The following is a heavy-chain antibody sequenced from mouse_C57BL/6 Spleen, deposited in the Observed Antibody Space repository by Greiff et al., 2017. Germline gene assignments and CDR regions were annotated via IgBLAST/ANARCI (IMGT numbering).Heavy chain of an antibody. D-gene: IGHD2-4*01. CDR3: ARDGEDDDGNYFDY. V-gene: IGHV5-4*01. CDR1: GFTFSSYA. Sequence: EVKLEESGGGLVKPGGSLKLSCAASGFTFSSYAMSWVRQTPEKRLEWVATISDGGSYTYYPDNVKGRFTISRDNAKNNLYLQMSHLKSEDTAMYYCARDGEDDDGNYFDYWGQGTTLTVSS. J-gene: IGHJ2*01. CDR2: ISDGGSYT.